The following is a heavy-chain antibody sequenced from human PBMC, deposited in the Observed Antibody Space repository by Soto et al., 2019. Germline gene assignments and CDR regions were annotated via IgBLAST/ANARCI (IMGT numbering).Heavy chain of an antibody. CDR3: ARSSVDSVIAFAAFDI. J-gene: IGHJ3*02. Sequence: ASVKVXCKASGGTXSSYTISWVRQXPGQWLEWMGRIIPILGIANYAQKFQGRVTITADKSTSTAYMELSSLRSEDTAVYYCARSSVDSVIAFAAFDIWGQGTMVTXSS. CDR1: GGTXSSYT. V-gene: IGHV1-69*02. CDR2: IIPILGIA. D-gene: IGHD2-21*01.